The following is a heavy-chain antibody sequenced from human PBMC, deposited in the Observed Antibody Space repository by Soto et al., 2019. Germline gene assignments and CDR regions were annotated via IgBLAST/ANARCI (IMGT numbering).Heavy chain of an antibody. D-gene: IGHD6-19*01. V-gene: IGHV4-59*08. CDR2: IYYSGST. CDR1: GGSISSYY. CDR3: ARHGGQWLVHVDY. J-gene: IGHJ4*02. Sequence: QVQLQESGPGLVKPSETLYLTCTVSGGSISSYYWRWIRQPPGKGLEWIGYIYYSGSTNYNPSLKSRVTISVDTSKNQFSLKLSSVTAADTAVYYCARHGGQWLVHVDYWGQGTLVTVSS.